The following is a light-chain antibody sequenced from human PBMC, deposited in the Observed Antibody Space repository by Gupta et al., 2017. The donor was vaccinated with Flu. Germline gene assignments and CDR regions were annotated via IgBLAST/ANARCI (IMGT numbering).Light chain of an antibody. CDR2: RSN. CDR1: NSNIGINY. CDR3: AAWDDSLSGGV. V-gene: IGLV1-47*01. J-gene: IGLJ2*01. Sequence: QSVLTQPPSTSGTPGQRVTFSCSGGNSNIGINYVYWYQQLPGAAPKLLIYRSNQRPSGVPDRFSGSKSGTSASLAISGLRSEDEAEYYCAAWDDSLSGGVFGGGTKMTVL.